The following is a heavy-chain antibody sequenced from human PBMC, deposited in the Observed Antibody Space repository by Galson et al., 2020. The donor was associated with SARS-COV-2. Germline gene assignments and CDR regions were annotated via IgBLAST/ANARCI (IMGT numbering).Heavy chain of an antibody. CDR3: ARSQSITMIVVVTYFAY. Sequence: SETLSLTCTVSGGSISSSSYYWGWIRQPPGKGLEWLGSIYYSGSTYHNPSLKSRVTISVDTSKNQFSLKLSSVTAADTAVYYCARSQSITMIVVVTYFAYWGQGTLVTVSS. CDR2: IYYSGST. J-gene: IGHJ4*02. V-gene: IGHV4-39*01. CDR1: GGSISSSSYY. D-gene: IGHD3-22*01.